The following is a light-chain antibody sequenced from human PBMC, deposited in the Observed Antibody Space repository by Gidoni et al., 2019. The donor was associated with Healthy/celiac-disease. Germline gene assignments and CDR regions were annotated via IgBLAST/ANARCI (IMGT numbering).Light chain of an antibody. J-gene: IGKJ1*01. CDR3: QQYGSSFWT. V-gene: IGKV3-20*01. CDR2: GAA. Sequence: IVLTQSPGTLSLSPGERATLSCRVSQSVSSSYLAWYQQKPGQAPRLLIYGAASMATGIPYRFSGSGSGTDFTLTISRLEPEDFAVYYCQQYGSSFWTFXQXTKVEIK. CDR1: QSVSSSY.